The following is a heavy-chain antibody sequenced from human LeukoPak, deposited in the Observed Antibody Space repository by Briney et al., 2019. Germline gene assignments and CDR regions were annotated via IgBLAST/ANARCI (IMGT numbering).Heavy chain of an antibody. Sequence: ASVKVSCKASGYTFTSYYMHWVRQAPGQGLEWMGIIDPSGGSTIYAQKFQGRVTMTRDTSISTAYMELSRLRSDDTAVYYCARVCTSCYDVDAFDIWGQGTMVTVSS. V-gene: IGHV1-2*02. D-gene: IGHD2-2*01. CDR3: ARVCTSCYDVDAFDI. CDR2: IDPSGGST. J-gene: IGHJ3*02. CDR1: GYTFTSYY.